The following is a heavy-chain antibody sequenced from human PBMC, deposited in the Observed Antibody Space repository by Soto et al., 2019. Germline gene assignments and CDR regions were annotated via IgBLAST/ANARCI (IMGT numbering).Heavy chain of an antibody. D-gene: IGHD3-10*01. CDR3: AREVHYYGSGSYYKGVDY. CDR1: GGSISSGGYY. Sequence: PSETLSLTCTVSGGSISSGGYYWSWIRQHPGKGLEWIGYIYYSGSTYYNPSLKSRVTISVDTSKNQFSLKLSSVTAADTAVYYCAREVHYYGSGSYYKGVDYWGQGILVTVSS. V-gene: IGHV4-31*02. CDR2: IYYSGST. J-gene: IGHJ4*02.